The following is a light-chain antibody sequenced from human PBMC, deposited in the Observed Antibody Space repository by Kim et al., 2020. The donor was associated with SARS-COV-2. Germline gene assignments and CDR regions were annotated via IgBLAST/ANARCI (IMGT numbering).Light chain of an antibody. CDR1: QNLLFSSNKKNC. Sequence: DIVMTQSPDSLAVSLGERASIACKSSQNLLFSSNKKNCLAWYQQKPGQPPKLLIYWASTRESGVPDRFSGSGSGTDFTLTINSLQAEDVAVYSTSPYTFGQGTKLEIK. CDR2: WAS. V-gene: IGKV4-1*01. CDR3: SPYT. J-gene: IGKJ2*01.